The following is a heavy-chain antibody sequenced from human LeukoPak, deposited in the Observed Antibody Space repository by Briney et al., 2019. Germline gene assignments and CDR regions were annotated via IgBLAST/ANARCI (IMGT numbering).Heavy chain of an antibody. J-gene: IGHJ5*02. D-gene: IGHD4-17*01. Sequence: PSETLSLNCHVSGASNKNYYCSWIRQPPGERLEWIGYISYSENTRYNPSLRSRVTMSVDTSSDQSSLNLNSVTAADTAVYYCARHDRTADYGDPNWFEPWGQGILVTVSS. CDR2: ISYSENT. CDR3: ARHDRTADYGDPNWFEP. CDR1: GASNKNYY. V-gene: IGHV4-59*08.